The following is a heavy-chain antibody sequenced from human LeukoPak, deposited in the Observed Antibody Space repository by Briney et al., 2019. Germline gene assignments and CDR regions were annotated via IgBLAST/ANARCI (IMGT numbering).Heavy chain of an antibody. Sequence: GRSLRLSCAASGFTFSRYGMHWVRQAPGKGLEWVAVVSFEGSNKYYPDSVKGRFSISRDNSKNTLSLQMNSLRAEDTAVYYCAKDMGYYYGSGSYPPENDYWGQGTLVTVSS. V-gene: IGHV3-30*18. CDR1: GFTFSRYG. CDR2: VSFEGSNK. D-gene: IGHD3-10*01. CDR3: AKDMGYYYGSGSYPPENDY. J-gene: IGHJ4*02.